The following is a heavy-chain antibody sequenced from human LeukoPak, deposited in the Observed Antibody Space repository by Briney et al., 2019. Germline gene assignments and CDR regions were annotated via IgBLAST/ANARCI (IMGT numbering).Heavy chain of an antibody. Sequence: PGGSLRLSCAASGFTFSSYAMSWVRQAPGKGLDWVSAISGSGGNTYYADSVKGRFTISRDNSKKSLYLQMNSLRTEDTALYYCAKTLKVLRGDDYFDYWGQGTLVTVSS. D-gene: IGHD2-21*02. CDR3: AKTLKVLRGDDYFDY. J-gene: IGHJ4*02. V-gene: IGHV3-23*01. CDR1: GFTFSSYA. CDR2: ISGSGGNT.